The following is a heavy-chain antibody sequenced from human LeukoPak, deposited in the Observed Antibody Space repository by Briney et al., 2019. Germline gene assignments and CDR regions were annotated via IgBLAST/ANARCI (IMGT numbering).Heavy chain of an antibody. CDR2: IRSDGTNK. Sequence: GGSLRLSCAASGFIFSNYDMHWVRQAPGKGLEWVASIRSDGTNKYYADSVKGRFTVSRDNSKNTLYLQMNSLRAEDTAVYYCVRVSGFCTNGVCPSFDPWGQGTLVTVSS. V-gene: IGHV3-30*02. D-gene: IGHD2-8*01. CDR1: GFIFSNYD. CDR3: VRVSGFCTNGVCPSFDP. J-gene: IGHJ5*02.